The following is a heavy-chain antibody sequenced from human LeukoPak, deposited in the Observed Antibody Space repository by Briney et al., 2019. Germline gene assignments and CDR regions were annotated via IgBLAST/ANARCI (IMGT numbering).Heavy chain of an antibody. CDR3: ARHHYDFWSGYYTGGGYFDY. D-gene: IGHD3-3*01. Sequence: PAETLSLTCTVSGGSISSSSYYWGWIRQPPGKGLEWIGSIYYSRSTYYNPSLKSRVTISLDTSKNQFSLKLRSVTAADTAVYYCARHHYDFWSGYYTGGGYFDYWGQGTLVTVSS. J-gene: IGHJ4*02. CDR2: IYYSRST. V-gene: IGHV4-39*01. CDR1: GGSISSSSYY.